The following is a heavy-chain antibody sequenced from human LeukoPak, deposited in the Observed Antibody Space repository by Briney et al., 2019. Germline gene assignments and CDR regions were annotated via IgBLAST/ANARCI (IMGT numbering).Heavy chain of an antibody. CDR2: LFDSVNT. J-gene: IGHJ4*02. D-gene: IGHD5-18*01. CDR1: GGSISSHY. Sequence: SETLSLTCTVSGGSISSHYWSWIRQPPGKGLEWIAYLFDSVNTKDNPSLQSRLTLSADTSKNQFSLRLSSVTAADTAVYYCATIKRGSIFGYFDFWGQGTLVTVSS. V-gene: IGHV4-59*11. CDR3: ATIKRGSIFGYFDF.